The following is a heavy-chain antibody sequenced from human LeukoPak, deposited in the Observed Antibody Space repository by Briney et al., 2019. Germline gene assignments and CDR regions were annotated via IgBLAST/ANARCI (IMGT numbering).Heavy chain of an antibody. CDR1: GGSISSGVYL. D-gene: IGHD3-22*01. Sequence: PSETLSLTCTVSGGSISSGVYLWSWIRQHPGNGLEWIGYIYSIGNPYYNPSLKSRVTISVDTSKNQFSTQLSSVTAADTAVYYCARTLVLQTYDSSGYYYDTFDIWGQGIVVIVSS. CDR2: IYSIGNP. J-gene: IGHJ3*02. V-gene: IGHV4-31*03. CDR3: ARTLVLQTYDSSGYYYDTFDI.